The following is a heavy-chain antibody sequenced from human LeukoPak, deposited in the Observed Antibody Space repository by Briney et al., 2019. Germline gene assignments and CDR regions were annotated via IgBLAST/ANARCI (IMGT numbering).Heavy chain of an antibody. CDR2: INPSGNST. CDR1: GYTFTSYY. J-gene: IGHJ4*02. D-gene: IGHD5-18*01. V-gene: IGHV1-46*01. CDR3: AKANGYTYGFTDY. Sequence: ASVKVSCKASGYTFTSYYMHWVRQAPGQGLEWMGIINPSGNSTTYAQKFQGRVTMTRDTSTSTLYMDLSSLKSEDTAVYYCAKANGYTYGFTDYWGQGTLVTVSS.